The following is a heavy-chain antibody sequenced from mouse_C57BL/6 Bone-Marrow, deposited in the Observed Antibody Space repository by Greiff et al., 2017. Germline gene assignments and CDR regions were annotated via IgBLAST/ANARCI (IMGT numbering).Heavy chain of an antibody. CDR2: IGNGGGT. CDR3: ARNKGYGSSSSYFDY. V-gene: IGHV2-9-1*01. CDR1: GFSLTSYA. D-gene: IGHD1-1*01. Sequence: QVQLKESGPGLVAPSQSLSITCTVSGFSLTSYAISWVRQPPGKGLEWLGVIGNGGGTNYNSALKSRLSISKDNSKSQVFLKMNSLQTDDTARYYCARNKGYGSSSSYFDYWGQGTTLTVSS. J-gene: IGHJ2*01.